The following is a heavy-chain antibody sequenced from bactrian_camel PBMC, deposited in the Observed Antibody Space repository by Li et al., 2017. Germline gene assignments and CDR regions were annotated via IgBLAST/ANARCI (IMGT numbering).Heavy chain of an antibody. V-gene: IGHV3-3*01. CDR2: ISPDGGTA. D-gene: IGHD1*01. Sequence: HVQLVESGGGTVQAGGSLTLSCRASVPINTYYMAWWRQASGQERGGVALISPDGGTAYYADSVTGRFTISRDNSKDTCYLQLNSLKTDDTAMYYCTLGLTGGGESGQGTQVTVS. CDR1: VPINTYY. J-gene: IGHJ4*01.